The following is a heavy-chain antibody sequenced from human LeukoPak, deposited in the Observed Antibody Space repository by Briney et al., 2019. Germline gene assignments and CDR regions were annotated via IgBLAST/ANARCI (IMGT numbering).Heavy chain of an antibody. CDR1: GGSFSGYY. CDR3: ARGYSSSWYYYGMDV. CDR2: IYYSGST. J-gene: IGHJ6*02. V-gene: IGHV4-34*01. Sequence: SETLSLTCAVYGGSFSGYYWSWIRQPPGKGLEWIGTIYYSGSTYYNPSLKSRVTISVDTSKNQFSLKLSSVTAADTAVYYCARGYSSSWYYYGMDVWGQGTTVTVSS. D-gene: IGHD6-13*01.